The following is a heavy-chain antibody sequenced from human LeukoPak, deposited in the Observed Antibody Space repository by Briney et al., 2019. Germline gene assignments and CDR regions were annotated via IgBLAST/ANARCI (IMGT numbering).Heavy chain of an antibody. J-gene: IGHJ5*02. V-gene: IGHV3-15*04. CDR3: TTSQTEWQLFHDL. Sequence: PGGSLRLSCEGTGFIFSKAWVSWVRQAPGKGLEWVGRIESKADGEATDYAAPVKDRLTISRDDSKNMVYLQMDNLDAEDTGVYYCTTSQTEWQLFHDLWGQGTLVTVSS. CDR2: IESKADGEAT. D-gene: IGHD5-24*01. CDR1: GFIFSKAW.